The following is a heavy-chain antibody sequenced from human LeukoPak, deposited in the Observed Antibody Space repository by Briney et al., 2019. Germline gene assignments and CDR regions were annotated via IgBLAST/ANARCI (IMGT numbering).Heavy chain of an antibody. Sequence: GASVKVSCKASGYTFTGYYIHWVRQAPGQGLEWMGRINPDSGGTNYAQKFQGRVAMTRDTSINIAYMELSRLRSDDTAVYYCARDALRGGSWYWFDPWGQGALVTVSS. CDR2: INPDSGGT. J-gene: IGHJ5*02. D-gene: IGHD6-13*01. CDR3: ARDALRGGSWYWFDP. V-gene: IGHV1-2*06. CDR1: GYTFTGYY.